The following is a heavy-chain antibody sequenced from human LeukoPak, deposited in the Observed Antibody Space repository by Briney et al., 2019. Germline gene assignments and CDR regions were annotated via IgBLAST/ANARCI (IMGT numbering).Heavy chain of an antibody. CDR3: ARGSGFGSAFDI. CDR1: GGSISSGDYY. V-gene: IGHV4-30-4*01. Sequence: PSETLCLTCTVSGGSISSGDYYGSWIRQPPGRGLEWIGYIYYSGSTYYNPSLKSRVTISVDTSKNQLSLKLSSVTAADTAVYYCARGSGFGSAFDIWGQGTMVTVSS. J-gene: IGHJ3*02. D-gene: IGHD3-10*01. CDR2: IYYSGST.